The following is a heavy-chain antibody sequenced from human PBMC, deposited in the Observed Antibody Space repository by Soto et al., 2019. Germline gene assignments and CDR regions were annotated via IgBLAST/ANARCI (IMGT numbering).Heavy chain of an antibody. CDR1: GGSISSYY. CDR2: IYYSGST. J-gene: IGHJ5*02. V-gene: IGHV4-59*01. Sequence: TSETLSLTCTVSGGSISSYYWSWIRQPPGKGLEWIGYIYYSGSTNYNPSLKSRVTISVDTSKNQFSLKLSSVTAADTAVYYCARVLGVLEWLPPGWFDPWGQGTLVTVSS. D-gene: IGHD3-3*01. CDR3: ARVLGVLEWLPPGWFDP.